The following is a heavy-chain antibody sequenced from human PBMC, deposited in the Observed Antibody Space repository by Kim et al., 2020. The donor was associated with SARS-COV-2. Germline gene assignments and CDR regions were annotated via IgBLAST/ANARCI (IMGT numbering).Heavy chain of an antibody. CDR3: ARGTGRYYYYGMDV. Sequence: SETLSLTCTVSGGSISSGGYYWSWIRPHPGQGLEWIGYIYYSGSTYYNPSLKSPVTIAVDTSKNQFSLKLSSVTAADTAVYYCARGTGRYYYYGMDVWGQGTTVTVSS. J-gene: IGHJ6*01. CDR1: GGSISSGGYY. D-gene: IGHD3-16*01. CDR2: IYYSGST. V-gene: IGHV4-31*01.